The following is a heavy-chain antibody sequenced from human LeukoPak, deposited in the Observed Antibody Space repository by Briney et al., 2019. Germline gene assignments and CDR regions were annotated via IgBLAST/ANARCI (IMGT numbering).Heavy chain of an antibody. CDR3: ARKTGPDYAVTTGNFDY. V-gene: IGHV4-59*12. D-gene: IGHD4-17*01. CDR1: GGSISGYY. J-gene: IGHJ4*02. Sequence: SETLSLTCTVSGGSISGYYWNWIRQPPGKGLEWIGYVSYTGSTYYNPSLKSRVTMSVDTSKNQFSLKLSSVAAADTAVYYCARKTGPDYAVTTGNFDYWGQGTLVTVSS. CDR2: VSYTGST.